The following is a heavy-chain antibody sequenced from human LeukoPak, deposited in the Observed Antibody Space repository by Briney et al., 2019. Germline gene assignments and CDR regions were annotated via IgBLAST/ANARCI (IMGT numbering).Heavy chain of an antibody. CDR3: HKPAYYYGMDV. Sequence: GGSLRLSCAASGFTFSSYWMHWVRQAPGKGLVWVSRINSDGSSTSYADSVKDRFTISRDNAKNTLYLQMNGLRAEDTAVYYCHKPAYYYGMDVWGQGTTVTVSS. V-gene: IGHV3-74*01. CDR1: GFTFSSYW. J-gene: IGHJ6*02. CDR2: INSDGSST. D-gene: IGHD2-2*01.